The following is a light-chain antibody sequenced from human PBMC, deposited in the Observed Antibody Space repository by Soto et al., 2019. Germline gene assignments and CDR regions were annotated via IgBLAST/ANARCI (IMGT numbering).Light chain of an antibody. CDR3: CSYTSSSAPWV. J-gene: IGLJ3*02. CDR1: SSNVGGCND. Sequence: QSVLTQPPSVSGSPGQSITISCTGSSSNVGGCNDVSWYQQHPGKAPKLMIYEDSNRPSGVSTRFCCSKSGTAAVLTISVLQADDEDEYYCCSYTSSSAPWVFGGGTKVTVL. CDR2: EDS. V-gene: IGLV2-14*01.